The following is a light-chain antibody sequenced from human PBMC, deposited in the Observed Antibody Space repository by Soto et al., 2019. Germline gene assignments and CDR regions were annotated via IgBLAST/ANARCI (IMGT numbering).Light chain of an antibody. J-gene: IGLJ3*02. Sequence: QSALTQPRSVSGSPGQSVTISCTGTSSDVGGYNYVSWYQQHPGKAPKRMIYDVSKRPSGVPDRFSGSKSGNTASLTISGLQAEDEGDYHCCSYAGSFWVFGGGTKLTVL. CDR1: SSDVGGYNY. CDR2: DVS. CDR3: CSYAGSFWV. V-gene: IGLV2-11*01.